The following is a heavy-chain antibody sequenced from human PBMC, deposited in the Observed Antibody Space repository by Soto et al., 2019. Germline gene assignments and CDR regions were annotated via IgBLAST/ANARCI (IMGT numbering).Heavy chain of an antibody. V-gene: IGHV4-59*01. CDR2: MYNTGST. D-gene: IGHD2-21*02. CDR1: GGSISRYY. Sequence: PSETLSPTCAVSGGSISRYYWSWIRQPPGKGLEWIGYMYNTGSTVYNPPFKSRVTISVDTSKNQFSLKLNSVTAADTAVYYCARDLWGYCGTDCYPLDVWGQGTTVTVSS. CDR3: ARDLWGYCGTDCYPLDV. J-gene: IGHJ6*02.